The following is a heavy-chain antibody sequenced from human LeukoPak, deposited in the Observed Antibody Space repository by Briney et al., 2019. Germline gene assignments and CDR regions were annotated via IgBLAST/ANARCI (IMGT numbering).Heavy chain of an antibody. J-gene: IGHJ3*02. Sequence: SETLSLTCTVSGGSISGYYWSWIRQPAGKGLEWIGRIYNTGSTNYNPSLKSRVTMSVDTSKNQFSLRLSSVTAADTAVYYCARARLKSDLDAFDIWGQGTMVTVSS. V-gene: IGHV4-4*07. CDR3: ARARLKSDLDAFDI. D-gene: IGHD3-3*01. CDR1: GGSISGYY. CDR2: IYNTGST.